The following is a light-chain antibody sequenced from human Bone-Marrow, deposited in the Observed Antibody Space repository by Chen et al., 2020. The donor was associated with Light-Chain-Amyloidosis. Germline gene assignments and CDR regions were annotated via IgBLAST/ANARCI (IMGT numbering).Light chain of an antibody. CDR3: QQSYSTPRT. CDR2: AAA. V-gene: IGKV1-39*01. Sequence: DIQLTHSPSSLSASVGDRVTITCRASQSISSYLNWYQHKPGKAPKLLCYAAASLQSGCPSRFSCSGSGADFTLTISSLLPEDFATYYCQQSYSTPRTFGQGTKLEIK. CDR1: QSISSY. J-gene: IGKJ2*01.